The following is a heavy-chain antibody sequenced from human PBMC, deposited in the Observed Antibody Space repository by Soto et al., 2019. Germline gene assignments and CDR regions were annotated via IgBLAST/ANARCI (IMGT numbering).Heavy chain of an antibody. D-gene: IGHD3-16*01. CDR2: VNLGVNT. J-gene: IGHJ4*02. CDR1: GASFSPYH. Sequence: SETLSLTCAIYGASFSPYHWSWIRQSPGKGLEWIGEVNLGVNTYYNPSFKTRVTMSVDASKNQFSLKMGSLTAADTAIYYCARSPTFYNYVWGNSTYWGQGALVTVSS. V-gene: IGHV4-34*01. CDR3: ARSPTFYNYVWGNSTY.